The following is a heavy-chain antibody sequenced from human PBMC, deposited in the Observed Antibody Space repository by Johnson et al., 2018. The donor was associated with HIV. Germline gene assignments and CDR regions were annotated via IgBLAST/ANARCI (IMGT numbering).Heavy chain of an antibody. CDR2: ISYDGGNK. V-gene: IGHV3-30*03. J-gene: IGHJ3*02. D-gene: IGHD3-3*01. Sequence: QVQLVESGGGLVQPGGSLRLSCAASGFTFSNAWMSWVRQVPGKGLEWVATISYDGGNKYYADSVKGRFTISRYNSKNTLYLQLNTLRAADTAVYYCARDLDAYGAFDIWGQGTMVTVSS. CDR3: ARDLDAYGAFDI. CDR1: GFTFSNAW.